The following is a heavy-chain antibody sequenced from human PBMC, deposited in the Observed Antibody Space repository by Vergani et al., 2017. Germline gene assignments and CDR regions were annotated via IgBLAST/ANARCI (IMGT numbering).Heavy chain of an antibody. D-gene: IGHD5-18*01. Sequence: QVQLVESGGGLVKPGGSLRLSCAASGFIFSDYYMSWIRQAPGKGLEWVSYISSSGSTIYYADSVKGRFTISRDNAKNSLYLQMNSLRAEDTAVYYCAKHGNTAMVTGYYYYYYMDVWGKGTTVTVSS. CDR3: AKHGNTAMVTGYYYYYYMDV. CDR1: GFIFSDYY. J-gene: IGHJ6*03. V-gene: IGHV3-11*01. CDR2: ISSSGSTI.